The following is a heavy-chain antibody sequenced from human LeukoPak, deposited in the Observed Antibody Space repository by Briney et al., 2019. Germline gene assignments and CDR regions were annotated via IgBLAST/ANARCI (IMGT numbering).Heavy chain of an antibody. D-gene: IGHD3-3*01. CDR2: INTDGRST. J-gene: IGHJ3*02. V-gene: IGHV3-74*01. CDR1: GFTFSSYW. CDR3: ARAPQFYDFWSGYQVRDAFDI. Sequence: TGGSLRLSCAASGFTFSSYWMHWVRQAPGKGLVWVSRINTDGRSTSYADSVKGRFTISRDNAKNTLYLQINSLRPEDTAVYYCARAPQFYDFWSGYQVRDAFDIWGQGTMVTVSS.